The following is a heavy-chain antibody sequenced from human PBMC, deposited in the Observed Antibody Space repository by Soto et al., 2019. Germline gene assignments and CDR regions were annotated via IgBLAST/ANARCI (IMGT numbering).Heavy chain of an antibody. CDR1: GGSISSYY. CDR2: IYYSGST. CDR3: ASAPQYSGYGYFDY. J-gene: IGHJ4*02. D-gene: IGHD5-12*01. Sequence: QVQLQESGPGLVKPSETLSLTCTVSGGSISSYYWSWIRQPPGKGLEWIGYIYYSGSTNYNPSLKSRVTISVDTSKNQFSLKLSSVTAADTAVYYCASAPQYSGYGYFDYWGQGTLVTVSS. V-gene: IGHV4-59*08.